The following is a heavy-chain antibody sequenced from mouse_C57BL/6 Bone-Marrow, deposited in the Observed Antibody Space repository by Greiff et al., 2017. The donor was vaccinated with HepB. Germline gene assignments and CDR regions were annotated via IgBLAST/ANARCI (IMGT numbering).Heavy chain of an antibody. V-gene: IGHV1-15*01. Sequence: VKLQQSGAELVRPGASVTLSCKASGYTFTDYEMHWVKQTPVHGLEWIGAIDPETGGTAYNQKFKGKAILTADKSSSTAYMELRSLTSEDSAVYYCTGCYYYGSSCDYYAMDYWGQGTSVTVSS. CDR2: IDPETGGT. J-gene: IGHJ4*01. D-gene: IGHD1-1*01. CDR1: GYTFTDYE. CDR3: TGCYYYGSSCDYYAMDY.